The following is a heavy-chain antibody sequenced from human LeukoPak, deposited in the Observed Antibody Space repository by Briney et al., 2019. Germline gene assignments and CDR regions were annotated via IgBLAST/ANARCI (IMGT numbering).Heavy chain of an antibody. Sequence: GGSLRLSCEASGSGFTFGNFALSWVRQAPGKGLEWVSGISGSGYYTYYADSVKGRFTISRDNSKNTLYIDMNSLRAEDTAVYYCAKDGSWGDYYFYFYMDVWGKGTTVTVSS. CDR1: GSGFTFGNFA. J-gene: IGHJ6*03. CDR2: ISGSGYYT. V-gene: IGHV3-23*01. CDR3: AKDGSWGDYYFYFYMDV. D-gene: IGHD3-16*01.